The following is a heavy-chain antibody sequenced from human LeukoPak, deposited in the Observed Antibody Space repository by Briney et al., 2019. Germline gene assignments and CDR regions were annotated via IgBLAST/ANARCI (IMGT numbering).Heavy chain of an antibody. Sequence: PSETLSLTCTVSGGSFSSTTYSWGWIRQPPGKGLEWIGSIYSSGSTNYNPSLKSRVTMSIDTSKNQFSLKLSSVTAADTAVYYCARDRQWLENDYWGQGTLVTVSS. CDR1: GGSFSSTTYS. CDR2: IYSSGST. V-gene: IGHV4-39*07. J-gene: IGHJ4*02. CDR3: ARDRQWLENDY. D-gene: IGHD6-19*01.